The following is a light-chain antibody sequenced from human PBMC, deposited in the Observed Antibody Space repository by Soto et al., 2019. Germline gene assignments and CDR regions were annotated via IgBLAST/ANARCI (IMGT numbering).Light chain of an antibody. J-gene: IGKJ4*01. Sequence: EIVLTQSPATLSLSPGERATLSCRASQSVSSYLAWYQQKPGKAPRLLIYDASNRATGIPAKFSGSGSGTNFTLTINSLEPEDFAVYYCQQRSNWLTFGGGTKVDIK. CDR1: QSVSSY. CDR2: DAS. V-gene: IGKV3-11*01. CDR3: QQRSNWLT.